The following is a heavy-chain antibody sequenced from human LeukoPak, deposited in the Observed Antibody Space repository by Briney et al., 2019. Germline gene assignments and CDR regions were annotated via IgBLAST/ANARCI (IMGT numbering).Heavy chain of an antibody. CDR2: MNPNSGNT. V-gene: IGHV1-8*01. CDR3: AREGASNLNYYYYYMDV. D-gene: IGHD4-11*01. CDR1: GYTFTSYD. J-gene: IGHJ6*03. Sequence: ASVKVSCKASGYTFTSYDINWVRQATGQGLEWMGWMNPNSGNTGYAQKFQGRVTMTRNTSISTAYMELSSLRSEDTAVYYCAREGASNLNYYYYYMDVWGKGTTVTVSS.